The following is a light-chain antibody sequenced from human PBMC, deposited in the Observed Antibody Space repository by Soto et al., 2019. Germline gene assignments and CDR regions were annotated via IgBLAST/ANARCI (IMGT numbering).Light chain of an antibody. V-gene: IGLV2-14*01. J-gene: IGLJ1*01. CDR1: SSDVGGYNY. CDR2: DVS. CDR3: SSYACSSTHWV. Sequence: QSALTQPASVSGSPGQSITISCTGTSSDVGGYNYVSWYQQHPGKAPELMIYDVSNRPSGVSNRFSGSKSGNTASLTISGLQAEDEADYYCSSYACSSTHWVFGTGTKVTVL.